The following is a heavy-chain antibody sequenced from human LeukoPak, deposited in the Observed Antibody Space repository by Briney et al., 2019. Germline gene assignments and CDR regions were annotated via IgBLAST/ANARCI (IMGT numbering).Heavy chain of an antibody. V-gene: IGHV4-31*03. CDR1: GGSISSGGYY. CDR3: ASGTVVPWYFDL. Sequence: PSQTLSLTCTVSGGSISSGGYYWSWIRQHPGKGLEWIGYIYYSGSTYYNPSLKSRVTISVDTSKNQFSLKLSSVTAADTAVYYCASGTVVPWYFDLWGRGTLVTASS. CDR2: IYYSGST. J-gene: IGHJ2*01. D-gene: IGHD4-23*01.